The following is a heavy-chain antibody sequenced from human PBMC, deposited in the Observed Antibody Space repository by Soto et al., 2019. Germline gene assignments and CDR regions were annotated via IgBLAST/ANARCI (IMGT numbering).Heavy chain of an antibody. CDR2: IYYSGST. CDR3: AGGPSYLCGWFDS. J-gene: IGHJ5*01. CDR1: GGSISSYY. D-gene: IGHD3-10*02. Sequence: QVQLQESGPGLVKPSETLSLTCTVSGGSISSYYWSWIRQPPGKGLEWIGYIYYSGSTNYNPSLKSRVTISVDTSKSQFSLMLSSVTAADTAVYYGAGGPSYLCGWFDSWGQGTLVTVSS. V-gene: IGHV4-59*01.